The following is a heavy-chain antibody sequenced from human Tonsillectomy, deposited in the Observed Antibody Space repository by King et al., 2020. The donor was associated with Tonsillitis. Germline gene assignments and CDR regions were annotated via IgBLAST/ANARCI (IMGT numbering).Heavy chain of an antibody. CDR2: ISGSGGYT. V-gene: IGHV3-23*04. D-gene: IGHD2-15*01. Sequence: VQLVESGGGLVQSGGSLRLSCAASGFTLSNYAMSWVRQAPGKGLEWVSRISGSGGYTYYSDSVEGRFTISRDNSKNTLCLQMNSLGADDTAVYYCAKQIGFCNGGTCSLDYWGQGALVTVSS. J-gene: IGHJ4*02. CDR3: AKQIGFCNGGTCSLDY. CDR1: GFTLSNYA.